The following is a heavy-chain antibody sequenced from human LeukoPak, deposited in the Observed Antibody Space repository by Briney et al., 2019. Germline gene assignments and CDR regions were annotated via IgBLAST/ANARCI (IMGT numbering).Heavy chain of an antibody. CDR1: GYSFTSNW. CDR3: AKEGTTVVRRGYGMDV. D-gene: IGHD4-23*01. CDR2: IYPGDSDT. Sequence: GESLKTSCKGSGYSFTSNWIAWVRQMPGKGLEWMEIIYPGDSDTRYSPSFQGQVTISADKSISTTYLQWSSLKASDTAMYYCAKEGTTVVRRGYGMDVWGQGTSVTVSS. V-gene: IGHV5-51*01. J-gene: IGHJ6*02.